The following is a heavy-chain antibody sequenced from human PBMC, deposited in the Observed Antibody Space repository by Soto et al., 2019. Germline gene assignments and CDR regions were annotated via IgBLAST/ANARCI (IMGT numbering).Heavy chain of an antibody. V-gene: IGHV3-7*01. CDR3: ARDWARTGANWGFMAYFDY. J-gene: IGHJ4*02. D-gene: IGHD7-27*01. Sequence: GGSLRLSCAASGFTFSSYWMSWVRQAPGKGLEWVANIKQDGSEKYYVDSVKGRFTISRDKAKNSLYLQMNSLRAEDTAVYYCARDWARTGANWGFMAYFDYWGQGTLVTVSS. CDR1: GFTFSSYW. CDR2: IKQDGSEK.